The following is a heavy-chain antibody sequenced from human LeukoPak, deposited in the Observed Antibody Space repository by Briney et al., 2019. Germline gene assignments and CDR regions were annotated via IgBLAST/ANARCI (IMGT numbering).Heavy chain of an antibody. CDR3: ARIRGYTYGYWYLDL. J-gene: IGHJ2*01. V-gene: IGHV1-8*01. CDR2: MNPSSGNT. Sequence: ASVKVSCKAAGYTFSSYDINWVRQAPGQGLEWMGWMNPSSGNTGYTQKFQGRVTMTRDTSISTAYMELSSLRSEDTALYYCARIRGYTYGYWYLDLWGRGTLVTVSS. CDR1: GYTFSSYD. D-gene: IGHD5-18*01.